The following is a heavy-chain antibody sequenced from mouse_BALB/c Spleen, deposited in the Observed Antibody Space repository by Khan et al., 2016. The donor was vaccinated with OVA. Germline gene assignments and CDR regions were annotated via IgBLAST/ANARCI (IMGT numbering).Heavy chain of an antibody. CDR2: IHYSGST. CDR3: ARSGTTVVAYWYFDV. J-gene: IGHJ1*01. CDR1: GYSITSGYS. Sequence: EVQLVESGRDLVKPSQSLSLTCTVTGYSITSGYSWHWIRQFPGNKLEWMDYIHYSGSTNYNPSLKSRISITRDTSKNQFFLQLNSVTTEDTVTYYCARSGTTVVAYWYFDVWGAGTAVTVSS. V-gene: IGHV3-1*02. D-gene: IGHD1-1*01.